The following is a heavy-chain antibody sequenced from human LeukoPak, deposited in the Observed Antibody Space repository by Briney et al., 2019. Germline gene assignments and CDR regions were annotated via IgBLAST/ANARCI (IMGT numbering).Heavy chain of an antibody. V-gene: IGHV3-23*01. Sequence: GGSLRLSCAASGFTFSSYAMSWVRQAPGKGLEWVSAISGSGGSTYYADYVKGRFTISRDNSKNTLYLQMNSLRAEDTAVYYCAKGGRITMVRGVIRSLDYWGQGTLVTVSS. CDR3: AKGGRITMVRGVIRSLDY. J-gene: IGHJ4*02. D-gene: IGHD3-10*01. CDR1: GFTFSSYA. CDR2: ISGSGGST.